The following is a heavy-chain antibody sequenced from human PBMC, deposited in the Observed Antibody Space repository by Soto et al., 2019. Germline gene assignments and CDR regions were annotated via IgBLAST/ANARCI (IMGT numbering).Heavy chain of an antibody. D-gene: IGHD6-13*01. J-gene: IGHJ4*02. CDR1: GYTFTSYY. Sequence: QVQLVQSGAEVKKPGASVKVSCKASGYTFTSYYMHWVRQAPGQGLEWMGIINPSGGSTSYAQKFQCRVTMTRDTSTSTVYMELSSLRSEDTAVYYCARDRKAGAAATLIDYWGQGTLVTVSS. CDR3: ARDRKAGAAATLIDY. V-gene: IGHV1-46*01. CDR2: INPSGGST.